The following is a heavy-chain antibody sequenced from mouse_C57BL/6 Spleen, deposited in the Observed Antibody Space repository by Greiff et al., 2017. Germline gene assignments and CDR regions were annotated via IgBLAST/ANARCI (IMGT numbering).Heavy chain of an antibody. V-gene: IGHV1-81*01. Sequence: VQLQQSGAELARPGASVKLSCKASGYTFTSYGISWVKQRPGQGLEWIGKISPRSGNTYYNEKVKGKATQTADKSSSTAYMELRSLTSEESAGYFCAREDSNPWFADWGQGTLVTVSA. D-gene: IGHD2-5*01. CDR3: AREDSNPWFAD. CDR1: GYTFTSYG. CDR2: ISPRSGNT. J-gene: IGHJ3*01.